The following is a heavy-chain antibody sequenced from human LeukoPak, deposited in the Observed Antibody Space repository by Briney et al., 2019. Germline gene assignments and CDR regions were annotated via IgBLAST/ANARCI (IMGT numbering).Heavy chain of an antibody. CDR2: INHGGST. CDR1: GGSFSGYY. J-gene: IGHJ4*02. CDR3: ARGVLDY. D-gene: IGHD6-6*01. V-gene: IGHV4-34*01. Sequence: PSETLSLTCAVYGGSFSGYYWSWIRQPPGKGLEWIGEINHGGSTNYNPSHTSRVTISVDTSKNQFSLKLSSVTAADSAVYYCARGVLDYWGQGTLVTVSS.